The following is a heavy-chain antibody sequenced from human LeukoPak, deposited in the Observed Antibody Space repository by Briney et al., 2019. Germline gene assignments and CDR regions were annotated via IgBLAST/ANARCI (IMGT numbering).Heavy chain of an antibody. V-gene: IGHV3-53*01. CDR3: ATASHYYDRSGAYDAFDI. D-gene: IGHD3-22*01. CDR2: IYSGGDT. CDR1: GFTVSSNY. J-gene: IGHJ3*02. Sequence: GGSLRLSCAASGFTVSSNYMSWVRQAPGKGLEWVSVIYSGGDTYYADSVKGRSTISRDNSKNTLYLQMKSLRAEDTAMYYCATASHYYDRSGAYDAFDIWGQGTMVAVSS.